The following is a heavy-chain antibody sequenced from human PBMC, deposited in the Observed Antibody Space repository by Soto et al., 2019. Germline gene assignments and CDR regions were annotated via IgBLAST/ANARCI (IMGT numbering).Heavy chain of an antibody. CDR1: GGSGGSFSGYY. V-gene: IGHV4-34*01. CDR3: ARGVIDYYGSGSYYKRRGAFDY. Sequence: ASETLSLTCAVYGGSGGSFSGYYWSWIRQPPGKGLEWIGEINHSGSTNYNPSLKSRVTISVDTSKNQFSLKLSSVTAADTAVYYCARGVIDYYGSGSYYKRRGAFDYWGQGTLVTVSS. J-gene: IGHJ4*02. CDR2: INHSGST. D-gene: IGHD3-10*01.